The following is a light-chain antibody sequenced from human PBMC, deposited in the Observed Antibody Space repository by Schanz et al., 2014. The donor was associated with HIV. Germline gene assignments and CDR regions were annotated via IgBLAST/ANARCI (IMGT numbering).Light chain of an antibody. Sequence: NFMLTQPHSVSESPGKTVTISCTGSSGSIASNYVQWYQQRPGSAPTTVIYEDNQRPSGVPDRFSGSIDSSSNSASLTISGLKTEDEADYYCQSSDDDDPGLFGGGTKLTVL. V-gene: IGLV6-57*02. J-gene: IGLJ3*02. CDR3: QSSDDDDPGL. CDR2: EDN. CDR1: SGSIASNY.